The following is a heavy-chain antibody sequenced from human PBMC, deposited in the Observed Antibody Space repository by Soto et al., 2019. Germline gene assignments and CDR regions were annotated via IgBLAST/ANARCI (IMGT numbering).Heavy chain of an antibody. D-gene: IGHD5-18*01. V-gene: IGHV4-34*01. CDR3: ARKPDTAMVMSHPPYYGMDV. Sequence: SETLYLTCAVYGGSFSGYYWRWIRQPPGRGLEWIGEINHSGSSNYNPSLKSRVTISVDTSKNQFSLKLSSVTAADTAVYYCARKPDTAMVMSHPPYYGMDVWGQGTTLTVSS. CDR2: INHSGSS. J-gene: IGHJ6*02. CDR1: GGSFSGYY.